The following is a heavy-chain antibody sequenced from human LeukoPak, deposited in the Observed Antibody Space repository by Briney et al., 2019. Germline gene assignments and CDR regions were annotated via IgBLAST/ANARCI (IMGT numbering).Heavy chain of an antibody. CDR1: GYSISNGYY. CDR2: MYHTGST. J-gene: IGHJ4*02. CDR3: SREGMIRGGPFDY. D-gene: IGHD3-10*01. V-gene: IGHV4-38-2*02. Sequence: PSETLSLTCTVSGYSISNGYYWGWIRQPPGKGLGWIGSMYHTGSTFYNPSLKSRVTMSVDTSKNQFSLKLSSVTAADTAVYYCSREGMIRGGPFDYWGQGTLVTVSS.